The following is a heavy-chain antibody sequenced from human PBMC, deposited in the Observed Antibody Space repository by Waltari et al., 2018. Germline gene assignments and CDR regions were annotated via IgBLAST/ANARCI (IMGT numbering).Heavy chain of an antibody. Sequence: EVRLVQSGAEVKKPGESLKISCKGSGDKFSTYWIGWVRQMPGKGLEWMGISYVGDPEPRYSPSFRGQVTMSADKSITTAYLQWSSLKASDTAMYYCARREHDYDYVGGSYRRVIDTFDIWGQGTRVTVSS. CDR3: ARREHDYDYVGGSYRRVIDTFDI. J-gene: IGHJ3*02. CDR2: SYVGDPEP. CDR1: GDKFSTYW. D-gene: IGHD3-16*02. V-gene: IGHV5-51*03.